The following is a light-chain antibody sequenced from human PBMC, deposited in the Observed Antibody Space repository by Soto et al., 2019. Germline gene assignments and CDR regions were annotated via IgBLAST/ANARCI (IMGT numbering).Light chain of an antibody. V-gene: IGLV2-8*01. CDR2: EVN. J-gene: IGLJ2*01. CDR3: SSYADTNNLV. Sequence: QSALTQPPSASGSPGQSVTISCTGTSSDIGGYNFVSWYQQHPGKAPKLMIDEVNKRPSGVPDRFSGSKSGNTASLTVSGLQAEYEADYYCSSYADTNNLVFGGGTKVTVL. CDR1: SSDIGGYNF.